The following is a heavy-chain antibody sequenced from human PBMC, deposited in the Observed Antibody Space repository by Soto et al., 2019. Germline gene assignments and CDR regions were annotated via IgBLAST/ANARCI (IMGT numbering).Heavy chain of an antibody. V-gene: IGHV1-69*13. CDR1: GGTFSIYA. J-gene: IGHJ4*02. CDR3: ARGYCSGGSCYFGY. D-gene: IGHD2-15*01. CDR2: IIPIFGTA. Sequence: SVKVSCKASGGTFSIYAISWVLQAPGQGLEWMGGIIPIFGTANYAQKFQGRVTITADESTSTAYMELSSLRSEDTAVYYCARGYCSGGSCYFGYWGQGTLVTVS.